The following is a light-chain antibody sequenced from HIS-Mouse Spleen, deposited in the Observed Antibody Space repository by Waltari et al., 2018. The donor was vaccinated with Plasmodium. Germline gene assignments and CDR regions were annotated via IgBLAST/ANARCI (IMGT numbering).Light chain of an antibody. CDR3: QQYNNWSFT. V-gene: IGKV3-15*01. Sequence: EIVMKQSAATLSLSPGERTTLSCRASQSVSSNLAWYQQKPGQAPRLLIYGASTRATGIPARFSGSGSGTEFTLTISSLQSEDFAVYYCQQYNNWSFTFGPGTKVDIK. CDR1: QSVSSN. CDR2: GAS. J-gene: IGKJ3*01.